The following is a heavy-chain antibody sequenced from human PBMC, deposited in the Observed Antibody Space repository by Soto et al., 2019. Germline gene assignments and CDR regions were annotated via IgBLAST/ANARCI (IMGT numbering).Heavy chain of an antibody. D-gene: IGHD2-2*01. J-gene: IGHJ4*02. Sequence: SPTLSVTCASSGDGVSXNSAACNWIRQSQSRGLECLGRPYPRSNWHNAYPLSVQGPIPINPDTSKTLFSLHLNSVTPEDTAVYSCPTVFFSSNSSAEGVGYFGYWGQGTLVTVSS. V-gene: IGHV6-1*01. CDR2: PYPRSNWHN. CDR1: GDGVSXNSAA. CDR3: PTVFFSSNSSAEGVGYFGY.